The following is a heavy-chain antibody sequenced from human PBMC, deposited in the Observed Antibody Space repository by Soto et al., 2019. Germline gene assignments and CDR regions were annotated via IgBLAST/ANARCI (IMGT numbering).Heavy chain of an antibody. CDR1: GDTFSSYA. V-gene: IGHV1-69*10. CDR3: AKEKSRYDRSGYYRPDY. D-gene: IGHD3-22*01. J-gene: IGHJ4*02. Sequence: SVKVSCKSSGDTFSSYAISWVRQAPGQGLEWMGGIIPMLGTPSYAQKFQDRVTITADKFTSTAYMELSGLRSEDTAVYYCAKEKSRYDRSGYYRPDYWGQGTPVTVSS. CDR2: IIPMLGTP.